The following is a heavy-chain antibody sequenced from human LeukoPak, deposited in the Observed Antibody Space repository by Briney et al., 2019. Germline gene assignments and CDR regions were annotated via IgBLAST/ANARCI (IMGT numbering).Heavy chain of an antibody. CDR1: GGSISSGDYY. D-gene: IGHD3-10*01. Sequence: SQTLSLTCTVSGGSISSGDYYWSWIRQPPGKGLEWIGYIYYSGSTYYNPSLKSRVTISVDTSKNQISLKLSSVTAADTAVYYCARALGGWGSYYPVGDWGQGTLVPVSS. V-gene: IGHV4-30-4*08. J-gene: IGHJ4*02. CDR2: IYYSGST. CDR3: ARALGGWGSYYPVGD.